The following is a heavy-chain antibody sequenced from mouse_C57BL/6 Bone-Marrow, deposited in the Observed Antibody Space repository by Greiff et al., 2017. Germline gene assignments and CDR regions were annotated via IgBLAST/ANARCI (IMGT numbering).Heavy chain of an antibody. D-gene: IGHD3-2*02. J-gene: IGHJ2*01. CDR3: AREGGSSGYVNYFDY. CDR2: IYPGSGST. CDR1: GYTFTSYW. V-gene: IGHV1-55*01. Sequence: VKLQQPGAELVKPGASVKMSCKASGYTFTSYWITWVKQRPGQGLEWIGDIYPGSGSTNYNEKFKSKATLTVDTSSSTAYMQLSSLTSEDSAVYYCAREGGSSGYVNYFDYWGQGTTLTVSS.